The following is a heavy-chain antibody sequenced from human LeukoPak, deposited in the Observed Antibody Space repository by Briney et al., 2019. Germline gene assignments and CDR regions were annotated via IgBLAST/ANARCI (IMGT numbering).Heavy chain of an antibody. Sequence: GGSLRLSCAASGFTFTSYAVSWVRQAPGKGLEWVSSISGSGDNTYYVDSVKGRFTISRDSSKKTLYLQMNSLRAEDTAIYYCARFANGDFGWLDFWGQGNLVTVSS. V-gene: IGHV3-23*01. D-gene: IGHD4-17*01. CDR1: GFTFTSYA. J-gene: IGHJ4*02. CDR3: ARFANGDFGWLDF. CDR2: ISGSGDNT.